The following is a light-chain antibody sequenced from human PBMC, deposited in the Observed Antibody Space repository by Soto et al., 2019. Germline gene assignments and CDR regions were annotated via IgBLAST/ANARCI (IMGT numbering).Light chain of an antibody. V-gene: IGKV3-20*01. J-gene: IGKJ1*01. CDR1: QSVSSSY. CDR3: QQYGSSPWT. CDR2: IAS. Sequence: EIVLTQSPGTLSLSPGEGATLSCRASQSVSSSYLAWYQQKPGQAPRLLIYIASTRAPGIPDRFSGSGSGTDFTLTISRLEPEDFAVYYWQQYGSSPWTFGQGTKVEIK.